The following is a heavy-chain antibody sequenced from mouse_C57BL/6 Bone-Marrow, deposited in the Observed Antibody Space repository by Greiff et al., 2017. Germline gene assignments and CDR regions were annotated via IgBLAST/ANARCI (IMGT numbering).Heavy chain of an antibody. Sequence: DVHLVESGGDLVKPGGSLKLSCAASGFTFSSYGMSWVRQTPDKRLEWVATISSGGSYTYYPDSVKGRFTISRDNAKNTLYLQMSRLKSEDTAMYYCARRGVIYAMDYWGQGTSVTVSS. CDR2: ISSGGSYT. J-gene: IGHJ4*01. V-gene: IGHV5-6*01. CDR3: ARRGVIYAMDY. D-gene: IGHD2-2*01. CDR1: GFTFSSYG.